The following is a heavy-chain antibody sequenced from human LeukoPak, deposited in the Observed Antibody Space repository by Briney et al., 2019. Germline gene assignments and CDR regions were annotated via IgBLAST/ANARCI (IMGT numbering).Heavy chain of an antibody. J-gene: IGHJ4*02. CDR3: AKDFAMAGSGAAGY. D-gene: IGHD3-10*01. Sequence: TGGSLRLSCAASGFTFISYAIHWVRQAPGKGLEWVAVISFHGTDTFYADSVKGRFTISRDNSKNTLYLQMNSLRAEDTAVYYCAKDFAMAGSGAAGYWGQGTLVTVSS. CDR1: GFTFISYA. V-gene: IGHV3-30*04. CDR2: ISFHGTDT.